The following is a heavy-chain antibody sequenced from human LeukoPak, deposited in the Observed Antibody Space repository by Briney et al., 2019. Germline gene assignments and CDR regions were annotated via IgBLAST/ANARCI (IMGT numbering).Heavy chain of an antibody. J-gene: IGHJ5*02. D-gene: IGHD2-21*01. CDR1: GFTFSIHG. V-gene: IGHV3-23*01. CDR2: MSGSDGAT. CDR3: AKDSPILTS. Sequence: PGGSLRLSCAASGFTFSIHGMSWVRQAPGKGPEWVSAMSGSDGATYYADSVKGRFTISRDNSKNTLYLQMNSLRAEDTAVYHCAKDSPILTSWGQGTLVTVSS.